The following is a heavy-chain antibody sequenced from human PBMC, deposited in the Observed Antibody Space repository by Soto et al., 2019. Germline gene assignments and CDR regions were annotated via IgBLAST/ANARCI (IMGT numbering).Heavy chain of an antibody. D-gene: IGHD3-22*01. Sequence: GGSLRLSCAASGLTFSSYAMSWVRQVPGKGLEWVSAISGSGGSTYYADSVKGRFTISRDNSKNTLYLQMNSLRAEDTAVYYCASLIAHYYDSSGYYAPYGAFDIWGQGTMVTVSS. V-gene: IGHV3-23*01. CDR2: ISGSGGST. CDR3: ASLIAHYYDSSGYYAPYGAFDI. CDR1: GLTFSSYA. J-gene: IGHJ3*02.